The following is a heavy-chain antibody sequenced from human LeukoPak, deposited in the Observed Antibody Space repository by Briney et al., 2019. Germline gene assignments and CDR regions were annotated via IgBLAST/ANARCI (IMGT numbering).Heavy chain of an antibody. J-gene: IGHJ3*02. D-gene: IGHD2-15*01. CDR2: IVVGSGDT. CDR1: GFTFISSA. Sequence: SVKVSCKTSGFTFISSAVQWVRQARGQRLEWIGWIVVGSGDTNYAQKFLERITITRDMSTSTAYMELSSLRSEDTAMYYCVAERRIYCSGSACYPDAFDTWGQGTMVTVSS. V-gene: IGHV1-58*01. CDR3: VAERRIYCSGSACYPDAFDT.